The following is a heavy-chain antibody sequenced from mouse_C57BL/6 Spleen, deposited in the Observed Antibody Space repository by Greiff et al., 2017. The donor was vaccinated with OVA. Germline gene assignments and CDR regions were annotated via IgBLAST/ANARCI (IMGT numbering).Heavy chain of an antibody. V-gene: IGHV1-26*01. J-gene: IGHJ2*01. Sequence: EVQLQQSGPELVKPGASVKISCKASGYTFTDYYMNWVKQSHGKSLEWIGDINPNNGGTSYNQKFKGKATLTVDKSSSTAYMELRSLTSEDSAVYYCARLYLGPVDYWGQGTTLTVSS. CDR3: ARLYLGPVDY. D-gene: IGHD4-1*01. CDR1: GYTFTDYY. CDR2: INPNNGGT.